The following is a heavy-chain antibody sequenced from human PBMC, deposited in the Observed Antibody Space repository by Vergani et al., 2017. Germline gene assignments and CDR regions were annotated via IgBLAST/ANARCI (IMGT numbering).Heavy chain of an antibody. CDR2: IGTAGDT. J-gene: IGHJ4*02. V-gene: IGHV3-13*01. CDR1: GFTFSSYD. D-gene: IGHD4-23*01. CDR3: ARAVSTTVGDPSGY. Sequence: EVQLVESGGGLVQPGGSLRLSCAASGFTFSSYDMHWVRQATGKGLEWVSTIGTAGDTYYPGSVKVRFTISRENAKNSLYLQMNSLRAGDMAIYYCARAVSTTVGDPSGYWGQGTLVTVSS.